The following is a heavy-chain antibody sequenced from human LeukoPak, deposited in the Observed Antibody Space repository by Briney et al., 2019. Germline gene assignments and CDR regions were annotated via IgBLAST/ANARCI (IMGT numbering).Heavy chain of an antibody. D-gene: IGHD5-18*01. CDR3: AVIQLWFNFDY. CDR2: ISSSGSTI. J-gene: IGHJ4*02. Sequence: LSLTCTVSGGSISSGGYYWSWIRQAPGKGLEWVSYISSSGSTIYYADSVKGRFTISRDNAKNSLYLQMNSLRAEDTAVYYCAVIQLWFNFDYWGQGTLVTVSS. V-gene: IGHV3-11*01. CDR1: GGSISSGGYY.